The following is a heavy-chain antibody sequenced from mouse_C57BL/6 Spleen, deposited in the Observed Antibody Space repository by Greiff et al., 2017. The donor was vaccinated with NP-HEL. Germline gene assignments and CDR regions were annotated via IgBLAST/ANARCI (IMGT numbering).Heavy chain of an antibody. Sequence: QVQLQQPGAELVRPGSSVKLSCKASGYTFTSYWMDWVKQRPGQGLEWIGNIYPSDSETHYNQKFKDKATLTVDKSSSTAYMQLSSLTSEDSAVYYCARRGYYSNYVYYFDYWGQGTTLTVSS. CDR1: GYTFTSYW. CDR3: ARRGYYSNYVYYFDY. D-gene: IGHD2-5*01. J-gene: IGHJ2*01. V-gene: IGHV1-61*01. CDR2: IYPSDSET.